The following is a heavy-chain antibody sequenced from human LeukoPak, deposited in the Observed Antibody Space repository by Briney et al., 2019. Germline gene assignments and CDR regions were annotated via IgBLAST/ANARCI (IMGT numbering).Heavy chain of an antibody. V-gene: IGHV3-23*01. D-gene: IGHD3-22*01. J-gene: IGHJ4*02. CDR1: GFTFISYA. CDR3: AKDGYYYHSSGYYYYLDY. Sequence: GGALRLSCASSGFTFISYAMSWVRQAPGKGLEWVSTICGSGGSTSYADSVKRRFTISRDNSKNTLYLQMNSLRAEDTAVYYCAKDGYYYHSSGYYYYLDYWGQGPLVTVSS. CDR2: ICGSGGST.